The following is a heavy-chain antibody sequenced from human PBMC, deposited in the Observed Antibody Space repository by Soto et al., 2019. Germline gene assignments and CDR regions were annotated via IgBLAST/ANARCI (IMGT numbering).Heavy chain of an antibody. CDR1: GFTFSSYS. D-gene: IGHD1-7*01. J-gene: IGHJ4*02. CDR3: ARDDWNYVSVPYYFDY. Sequence: GGSLRLSCAASGFTFSSYSMNWVRQAPGKGLEWVSSISSSSSYIYYADSVKGRFTISRDNAKNSLYLQMNSLRAEDTAVYYCARDDWNYVSVPYYFDYWGQGTLVTVSS. V-gene: IGHV3-21*01. CDR2: ISSSSSYI.